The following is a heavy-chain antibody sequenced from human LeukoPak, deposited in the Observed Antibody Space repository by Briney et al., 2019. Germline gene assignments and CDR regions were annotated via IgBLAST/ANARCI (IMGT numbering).Heavy chain of an antibody. CDR3: ARDYYDSSGYSYFGY. Sequence: GASVKVSCKASGYTFTGYYMHWVRQAPGQGLEWMGWINPNSGGTNYVQKFQGRVTMTRDTSISTAYMELSRLRSDDTAVYYCARDYYDSSGYSYFGYWGQGTLVTVSS. CDR1: GYTFTGYY. J-gene: IGHJ4*02. D-gene: IGHD3-22*01. V-gene: IGHV1-2*02. CDR2: INPNSGGT.